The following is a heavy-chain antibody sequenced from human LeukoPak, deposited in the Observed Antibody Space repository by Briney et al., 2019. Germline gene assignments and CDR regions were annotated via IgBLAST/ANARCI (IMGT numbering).Heavy chain of an antibody. Sequence: SETLSLTCAVYGGSFSGYYWSWIRQPPGKGLEWIGEINHSGSTNYNPSLKSRVTISVDTSKNQFSLKLSSVTAADTAVYYCASVEYQLLWGSGYFDYWAREPWSPSPQ. V-gene: IGHV4-34*01. J-gene: IGHJ4*02. CDR3: ASVEYQLLWGSGYFDY. CDR1: GGSFSGYY. D-gene: IGHD2-2*01. CDR2: INHSGST.